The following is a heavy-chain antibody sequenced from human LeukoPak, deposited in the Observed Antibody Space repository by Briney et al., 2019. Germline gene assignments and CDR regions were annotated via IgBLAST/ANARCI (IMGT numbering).Heavy chain of an antibody. CDR1: GGSISSYY. CDR2: IYYSGST. V-gene: IGHV4-59*01. Sequence: PSETLSLTCTVSGGSISSYYWSWLRQPPGKGLEWFGYIYYSGSTNSNPSLKSRVTISVDTSKNQFSLKLSSVTAADTAVYYCARSIIPYYFDYWGQGTLVTVSS. CDR3: ARSIIPYYFDY. J-gene: IGHJ4*02.